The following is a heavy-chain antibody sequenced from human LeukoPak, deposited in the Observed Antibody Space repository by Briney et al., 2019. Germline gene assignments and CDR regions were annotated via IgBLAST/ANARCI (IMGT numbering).Heavy chain of an antibody. D-gene: IGHD3-22*01. CDR2: IDPNSGAA. V-gene: IGHV1-2*02. CDR3: ASSPARVVILRDYYYYMDV. Sequence: ASVKVSCKASGCTFTGYYMYWVRQAPGQGLEWMGWIDPNSGAANYAQKFQGRVTMTRDTSISTVYMELSRLTYDDTAVYYCASSPARVVILRDYYYYMDVWGKGTTVTVSS. J-gene: IGHJ6*03. CDR1: GCTFTGYY.